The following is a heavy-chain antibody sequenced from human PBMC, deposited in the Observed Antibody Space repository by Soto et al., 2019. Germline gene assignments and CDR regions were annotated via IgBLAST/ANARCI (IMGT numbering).Heavy chain of an antibody. Sequence: ASVKVSCKASGYTLTSYYMHWVRQAPGQGLEWMGIINPSGGSTSYAQKFQGRVTMTRDTSTSTVYMELSSLRSEDTAVYYCARDFSDGYCTNGVCKPYNWFDPWGQGTLVTVSS. CDR1: GYTLTSYY. D-gene: IGHD2-8*01. V-gene: IGHV1-46*01. J-gene: IGHJ5*02. CDR2: INPSGGST. CDR3: ARDFSDGYCTNGVCKPYNWFDP.